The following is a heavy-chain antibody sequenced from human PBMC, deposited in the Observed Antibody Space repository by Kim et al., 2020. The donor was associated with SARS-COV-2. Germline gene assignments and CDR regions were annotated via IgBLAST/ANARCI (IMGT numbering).Heavy chain of an antibody. D-gene: IGHD3-10*01. J-gene: IGHJ4*02. CDR1: GGSISSYY. Sequence: SETLSLTCTVSGGSISSYYWSWIRQPPGKGLEWIGYIYYSGSTNYNPSLKSRVTISVDTSKNQFSLKLSSVTAADTAVYYCARAGQLLWFGELLNAPTFDYWGQGTLVTVSS. CDR3: ARAGQLLWFGELLNAPTFDY. CDR2: IYYSGST. V-gene: IGHV4-59*01.